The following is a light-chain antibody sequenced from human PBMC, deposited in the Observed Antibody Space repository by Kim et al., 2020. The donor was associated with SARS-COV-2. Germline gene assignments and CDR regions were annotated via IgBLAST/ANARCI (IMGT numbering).Light chain of an antibody. Sequence: ASVGDTVTITCRASQSINSNLAWYQQRPGKAPNLLIYSAFTLHSGVPSRFSGSGSGTDFTLTITRLQPEDFATYHCQQHHSFPLTFGGGTKVDIK. J-gene: IGKJ4*01. CDR3: QQHHSFPLT. V-gene: IGKV1-9*01. CDR2: SAF. CDR1: QSINSN.